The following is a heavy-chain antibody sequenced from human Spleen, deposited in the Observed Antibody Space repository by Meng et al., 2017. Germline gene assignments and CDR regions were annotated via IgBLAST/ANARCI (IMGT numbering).Heavy chain of an antibody. J-gene: IGHJ4*02. CDR1: GFTFSSYS. CDR2: ISSSSSYI. CDR3: TRSQIRAGGDF. D-gene: IGHD3-10*01. Sequence: GESLKISCAASGFTFSSYSMNWVRQAPGKGLEWVSSISSSSSYIYYADSVKGRFTISRDNAKNSLYLQMNSLRAEDTAVYYCTRSQIRAGGDFWGQGTLVTVSS. V-gene: IGHV3-21*04.